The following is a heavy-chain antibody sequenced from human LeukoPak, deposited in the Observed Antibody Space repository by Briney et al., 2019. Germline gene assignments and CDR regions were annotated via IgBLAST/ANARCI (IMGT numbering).Heavy chain of an antibody. D-gene: IGHD4-17*01. CDR2: INPDSGGT. CDR1: GYSFTGYY. CDR3: ARDRAGKTVTHLIDY. V-gene: IGHV1-2*02. J-gene: IGHJ4*02. Sequence: GASVKVSCKASGYSFTGYYMHWVRQAPGQGLEWMGWINPDSGGTYYAQNFQGRATMTRDTSINTVYMDLSSLGSDDTAVYYCARDRAGKTVTHLIDYRGQGTLVTVSS.